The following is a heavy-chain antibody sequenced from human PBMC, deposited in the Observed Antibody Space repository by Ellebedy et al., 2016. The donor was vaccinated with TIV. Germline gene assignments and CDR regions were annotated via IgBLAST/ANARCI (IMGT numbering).Heavy chain of an antibody. V-gene: IGHV3-23*01. CDR3: AKSPRDDYGGNSGFDAFDI. D-gene: IGHD4-23*01. CDR1: GFTFSSYA. J-gene: IGHJ3*02. CDR2: ISGSGGST. Sequence: PGGSLRLSCAASGFTFSSYAMSWVRQAPGKGLEWVSAISGSGGSTYYADSVKGRFTTSRDNSKNTLYLQMNSLRAEDTAVYYCAKSPRDDYGGNSGFDAFDIWGQGTMVTVSS.